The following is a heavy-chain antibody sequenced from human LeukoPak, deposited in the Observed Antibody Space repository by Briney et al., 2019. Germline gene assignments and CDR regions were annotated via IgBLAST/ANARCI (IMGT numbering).Heavy chain of an antibody. V-gene: IGHV4-39*07. D-gene: IGHD3-10*01. CDR2: IYSSGST. J-gene: IGHJ3*02. CDR3: ARSDGYGLVGI. CDR1: GVTISSGRNY. Sequence: SETLSLTCSVSGVTISSGRNYWVWIRQPPGKTLEWIGSIYSSGSTHYNPSLKSRVIILIDTAKNHFSLNMSSVTAADTAVYYCARSDGYGLVGIWGQGTMVTVSS.